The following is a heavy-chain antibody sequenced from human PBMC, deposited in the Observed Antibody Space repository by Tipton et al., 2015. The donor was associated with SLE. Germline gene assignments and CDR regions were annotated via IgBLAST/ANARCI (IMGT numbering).Heavy chain of an antibody. CDR3: EGAATGTNYYMDV. CDR2: IYYSGST. J-gene: IGHJ6*03. Sequence: LRLSCNVSGGSLSTFYWSWIRQSPGKGLELIGYIYYSGSTNYNPSLKSRVTISLDTSKNQFSLRLSSVTAADSAMYYCEGAATGTNYYMDVWGKGTTVTVSS. CDR1: GGSLSTFY. V-gene: IGHV4-59*01. D-gene: IGHD4-17*01.